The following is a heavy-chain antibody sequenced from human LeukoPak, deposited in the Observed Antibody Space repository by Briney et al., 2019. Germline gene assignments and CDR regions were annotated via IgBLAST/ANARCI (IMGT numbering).Heavy chain of an antibody. CDR3: AREEVGATSFDY. Sequence: PGRSLRLACAASGFTFSSYAMHWVRQAPGKGLEWVAVISYDGSNKYYADSVKGRSTISRDNSKNTLYLQMNSLRTEDTAVYYCAREEVGATSFDYWGQGTLVTVSS. J-gene: IGHJ4*02. V-gene: IGHV3-30*04. D-gene: IGHD1-26*01. CDR1: GFTFSSYA. CDR2: ISYDGSNK.